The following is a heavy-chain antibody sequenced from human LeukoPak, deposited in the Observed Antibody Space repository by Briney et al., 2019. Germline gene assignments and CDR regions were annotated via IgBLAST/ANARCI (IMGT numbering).Heavy chain of an antibody. CDR2: IYHSGST. CDR1: GGSISSYY. Sequence: SETLSLTCTVSGGSISSYYWSWIRQPPGKGLEWIGYIYHSGSTYYNPSLKSRVTISVDRSKNQFSLKLSSVTAADTAVYYCARDKIAAAGQGAFDIWGQGTMVTVSS. D-gene: IGHD6-13*01. V-gene: IGHV4-59*12. CDR3: ARDKIAAAGQGAFDI. J-gene: IGHJ3*02.